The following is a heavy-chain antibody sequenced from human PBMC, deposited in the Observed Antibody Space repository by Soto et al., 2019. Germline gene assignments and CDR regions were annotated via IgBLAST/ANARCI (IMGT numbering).Heavy chain of an antibody. D-gene: IGHD3-3*01. J-gene: IGHJ6*02. V-gene: IGHV1-69*01. CDR3: ARGAYDPFRVSNYYYCGMHV. Sequence: QVQLVQSGAEVKKPGSSVKVSCKASGGTFSSYAISWVRQAPGQGLEWMGGIIPSFGTANYAQKFQGRVTTQADEATSTEYLELSSLLSEDTPVYYCARGAYDPFRVSNYYYCGMHVWGQGSTVTV. CDR1: GGTFSSYA. CDR2: IIPSFGTA.